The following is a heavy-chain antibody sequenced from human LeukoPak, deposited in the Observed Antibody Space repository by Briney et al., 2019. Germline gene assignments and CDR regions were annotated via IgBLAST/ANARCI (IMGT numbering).Heavy chain of an antibody. CDR2: IYHSGST. D-gene: IGHD2-2*01. CDR1: GYSFSSGYY. CDR3: ASRVLDCSSTSCYSGYAFEL. J-gene: IGHJ3*01. Sequence: SETLSLTCAVSGYSFSSGYYWGWIRQPPGKGVEGFGSIYHSGSTSYNPSLKGRVTISVDTSKNQFSLKLSSVTAADTAVYYVASRVLDCSSTSCYSGYAFELWGQGTMVTVSS. V-gene: IGHV4-38-2*01.